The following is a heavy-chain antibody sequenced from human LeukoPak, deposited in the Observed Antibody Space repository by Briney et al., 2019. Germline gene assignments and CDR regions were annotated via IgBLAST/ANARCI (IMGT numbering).Heavy chain of an antibody. CDR3: ARGERITMVRGVDY. Sequence: PGGSLRLSCAASGFTFSSYAMHWVRQAPGKGLEWVAVISYDGSNKYYADSVKGRYTISRDNSKNTLYLQMNSLRAEDTAVYYCARGERITMVRGVDYWGQGTLVTVSS. V-gene: IGHV3-30*04. CDR1: GFTFSSYA. J-gene: IGHJ4*02. CDR2: ISYDGSNK. D-gene: IGHD3-10*01.